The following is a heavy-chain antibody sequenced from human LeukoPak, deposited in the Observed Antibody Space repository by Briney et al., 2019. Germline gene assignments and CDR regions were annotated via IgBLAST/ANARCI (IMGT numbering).Heavy chain of an antibody. J-gene: IGHJ4*02. Sequence: GASVKVSCEASGYTFTGFHMHWVRQAPGQGLEWMGWINANSGGTSYAQKFQGRVTVTRDTSISTAYMELTRLTSDDTAAYYCARDPIDGYYYFDYWGQGTLVTASS. CDR2: INANSGGT. D-gene: IGHD5-24*01. CDR3: ARDPIDGYYYFDY. CDR1: GYTFTGFH. V-gene: IGHV1-2*02.